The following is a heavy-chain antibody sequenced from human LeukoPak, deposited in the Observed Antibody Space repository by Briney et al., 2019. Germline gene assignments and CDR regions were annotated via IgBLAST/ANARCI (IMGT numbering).Heavy chain of an antibody. CDR3: AKGTRVGFGEKNFDY. J-gene: IGHJ4*02. CDR1: GFTFSSYG. V-gene: IGHV3-30*02. Sequence: GGSLRLSCAASGFTFSSYGMHWVRQAPGKGLEWVAFIRYDGSNKYYADSVKGRFTISRDNSKNTLYLQMNSLRAEDTAVYYCAKGTRVGFGEKNFDYWGQGTLVTVSS. CDR2: IRYDGSNK. D-gene: IGHD3-10*01.